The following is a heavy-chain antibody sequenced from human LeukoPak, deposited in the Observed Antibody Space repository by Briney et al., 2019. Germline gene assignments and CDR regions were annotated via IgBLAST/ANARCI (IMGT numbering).Heavy chain of an antibody. V-gene: IGHV3-33*01. Sequence: QPGRSLRLSCAASGFTFSSYGMHWVRQAPGKGLEWVAVIWYDGSNKYYADSVKGRFTISRDNSKNTLYLQMNSLRAEDTAVYYCARGSGYYNDAFDIWGQGTMDTVSS. D-gene: IGHD3-22*01. CDR2: IWYDGSNK. J-gene: IGHJ3*02. CDR3: ARGSGYYNDAFDI. CDR1: GFTFSSYG.